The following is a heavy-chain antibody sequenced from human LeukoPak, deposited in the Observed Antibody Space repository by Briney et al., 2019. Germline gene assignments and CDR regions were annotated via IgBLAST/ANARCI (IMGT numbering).Heavy chain of an antibody. D-gene: IGHD6-6*01. V-gene: IGHV3-23*01. J-gene: IGHJ4*02. CDR3: ARRIAARREFDY. CDR2: ISGGGGST. CDR1: GFTFTSYS. Sequence: GGSLRLSCAASGFTFTSYSMNWVRQAPGKGLEWVSTISGGGGSTYYADSVKGRFTISRDNSKNMLYLQMTSLRAEDTAVYYCARRIAARREFDYWGQGTLVTVSS.